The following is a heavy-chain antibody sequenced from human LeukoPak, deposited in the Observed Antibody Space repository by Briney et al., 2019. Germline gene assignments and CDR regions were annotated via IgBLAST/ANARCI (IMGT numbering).Heavy chain of an antibody. J-gene: IGHJ4*02. D-gene: IGHD3-22*01. CDR1: GGSISSYY. CDR2: IYYSGST. Sequence: SETLSLTCTVSGGSISSYYWSWIRQPPGKGLEWIGYIYYSGSTNYNPSLKSRVTISVDTSKNQFSLKLSSVTAADTAVYYCARHESDFYGSSGYYSRPFDYWGQGTLVTVSS. V-gene: IGHV4-59*08. CDR3: ARHESDFYGSSGYYSRPFDY.